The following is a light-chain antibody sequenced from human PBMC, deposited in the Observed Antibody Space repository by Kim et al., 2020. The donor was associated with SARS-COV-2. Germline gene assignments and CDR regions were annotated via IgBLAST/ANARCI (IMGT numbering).Light chain of an antibody. CDR3: QVWDSSSDHPYV. J-gene: IGLJ1*01. V-gene: IGLV3-21*04. CDR1: NIGSKS. Sequence: SYELTQPPSVSVAPGKTARITCGGNNIGSKSVHWYQQKPGQAPVLVIYYDSDRPSGIPERFSGSNSGNTDTLTISRVEAGDEADYYCQVWDSSSDHPYVF. CDR2: YDS.